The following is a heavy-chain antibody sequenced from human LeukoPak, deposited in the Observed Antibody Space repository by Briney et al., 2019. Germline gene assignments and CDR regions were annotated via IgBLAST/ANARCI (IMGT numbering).Heavy chain of an antibody. V-gene: IGHV4-31*03. CDR2: IYYSGST. Sequence: PSETLSLTCTVSGASISSSDYYWSWIRQHPGKGLEWIGYIYYSGSTYYNPSLKSRVIISVDTSKNQFSLKLSSVTAADTAVYYCARGEFSSGYYAYWGQGSLVTVSS. J-gene: IGHJ4*02. CDR1: GASISSSDYY. D-gene: IGHD3-22*01. CDR3: ARGEFSSGYYAY.